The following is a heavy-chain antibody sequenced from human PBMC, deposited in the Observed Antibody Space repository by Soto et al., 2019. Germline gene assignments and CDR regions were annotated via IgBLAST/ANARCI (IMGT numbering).Heavy chain of an antibody. CDR3: ARGPPITMVRGVIGRDYYYYYGMDV. CDR1: GGYFSGYY. J-gene: IGHJ6*02. D-gene: IGHD3-10*01. Sequence: SETMSLTCAVDGGYFSGYYWSWIRQHPGKGLEWIGEINHSGSTNYNPSLKGRVTISVDTSKNQFSLKLSSVTAADTAVYYCARGPPITMVRGVIGRDYYYYYGMDVWGQGTTVTVSS. CDR2: INHSGST. V-gene: IGHV4-34*01.